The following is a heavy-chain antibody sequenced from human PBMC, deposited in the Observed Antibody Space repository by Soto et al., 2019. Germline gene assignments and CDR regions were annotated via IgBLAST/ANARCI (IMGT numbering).Heavy chain of an antibody. V-gene: IGHV3-33*01. J-gene: IGHJ6*02. Sequence: QVQLVESGGGVVQPGRSLRLSCAASGFTFSSYGMHWVRQAPGKGLEWVAVIWYDGSNKYYADSVKGRFTISRDNSKNTLYLQMNSLRAEDTAVYYCARDGLVRGAIITPYYYGMDVWGQGTTVTVSS. D-gene: IGHD3-10*01. CDR1: GFTFSSYG. CDR3: ARDGLVRGAIITPYYYGMDV. CDR2: IWYDGSNK.